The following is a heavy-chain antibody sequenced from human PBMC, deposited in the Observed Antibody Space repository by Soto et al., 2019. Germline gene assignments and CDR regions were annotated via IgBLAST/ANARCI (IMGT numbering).Heavy chain of an antibody. CDR2: IWYDGSNK. CDR3: ARDSSDYSRYYGMDV. CDR1: GFTFSSYG. J-gene: IGHJ6*02. D-gene: IGHD4-4*01. Sequence: GGSLRLSCAASGFTFSSYGMHWVRQAPGKGLEWVAVIWYDGSNKYYADSVKGRFTISRDNSKNTLYLQMNSLRAEDTAVYYCARDSSDYSRYYGMDVWGQGTTVTVSS. V-gene: IGHV3-33*01.